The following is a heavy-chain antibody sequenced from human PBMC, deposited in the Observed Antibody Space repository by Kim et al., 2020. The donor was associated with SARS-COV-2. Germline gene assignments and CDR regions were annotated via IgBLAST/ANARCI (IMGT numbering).Heavy chain of an antibody. J-gene: IGHJ5*01. CDR1: GFTFSSYC. CDR2: ISSSGSTI. D-gene: IGHD3-10*01. V-gene: IGHV3-48*01. Sequence: GGSLRLSCAASGFTFSSYCMNWVRQAPGKGLEWVSYISSSGSTINYADSVKGRLTISRDNAKNSLYLQMNSLRAEDTAVYYCARDRVLGWLDSWGQGTL. CDR3: ARDRVLGWLDS.